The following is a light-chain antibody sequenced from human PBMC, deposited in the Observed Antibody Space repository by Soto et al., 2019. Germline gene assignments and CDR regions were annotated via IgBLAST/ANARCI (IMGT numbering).Light chain of an antibody. CDR2: GAS. Sequence: EIVMTQSPATLSVSPGERATLSCRASQSVSSNLAWYQQKPGQAPRLLIYGASTRATGIPARFSGSGSGTEFTLTISCLHSEDFEVYYCQQQNNLPRTFGQGTKVEIK. V-gene: IGKV3-15*01. CDR1: QSVSSN. CDR3: QQQNNLPRT. J-gene: IGKJ1*01.